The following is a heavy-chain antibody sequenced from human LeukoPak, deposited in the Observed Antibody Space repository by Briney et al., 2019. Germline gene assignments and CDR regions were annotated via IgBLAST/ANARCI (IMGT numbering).Heavy chain of an antibody. CDR1: GFTFSTYA. J-gene: IGHJ4*02. V-gene: IGHV3-23*01. D-gene: IGHD4-17*01. CDR3: AKGATVDY. Sequence: GGSLRLSCAASGFTFSTYAMTWVRQAPGKGLEWVSAISGSGATTYYADSVKGRFTISRDNSKNTLYLQMDSLRAEDTAVYYCAKGATVDYWGQGTLVTVSS. CDR2: ISGSGATT.